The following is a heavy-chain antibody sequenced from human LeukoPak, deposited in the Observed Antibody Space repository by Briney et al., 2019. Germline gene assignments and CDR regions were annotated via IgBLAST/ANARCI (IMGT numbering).Heavy chain of an antibody. CDR1: GYTFTSYG. CDR3: ATPSTVKGAYYYYMDV. D-gene: IGHD4-11*01. CDR2: ISAYNGNT. J-gene: IGHJ6*03. V-gene: IGHV1-18*01. Sequence: GASVKVSCKASGYTFTSYGISWVRQAPGQGLEWMGWISAYNGNTNYAQKLQGRVTMTTDTSTSTAYMELRSLRSDDTAVYYCATPSTVKGAYYYYMDVWGKGTTVTVSS.